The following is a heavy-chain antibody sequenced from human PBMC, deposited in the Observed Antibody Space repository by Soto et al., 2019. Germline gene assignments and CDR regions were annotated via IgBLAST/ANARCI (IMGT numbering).Heavy chain of an antibody. CDR2: INVYNGNT. D-gene: IGHD3-10*01. CDR3: ARGVGSGSYYNQYNWFDP. Sequence: ASVKVSCKASGYTFTNYGISWVRQAPGQGLEWMGWINVYNGNTKYAQKVQGRVTMTTDTSTSTAYMELRSLRSDDTAVYYCARGVGSGSYYNQYNWFDPWGQGALVTVS. V-gene: IGHV1-18*01. J-gene: IGHJ5*02. CDR1: GYTFTNYG.